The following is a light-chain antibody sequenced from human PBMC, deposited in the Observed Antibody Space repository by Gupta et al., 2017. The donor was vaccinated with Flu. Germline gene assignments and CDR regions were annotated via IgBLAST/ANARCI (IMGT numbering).Light chain of an antibody. CDR2: KAS. V-gene: IGKV1-5*03. J-gene: IGKJ1*01. CDR1: QTISKY. Sequence: DIQMTQSPSTLSASVGDRVTITCRASQTISKYLAWYQQKPGKAPKLLIYKASSLESGVPSRFSGSGSGTEFTLTISSLEPDDFATYYCQQENSYSRTLGQGTKVEIK. CDR3: QQENSYSRT.